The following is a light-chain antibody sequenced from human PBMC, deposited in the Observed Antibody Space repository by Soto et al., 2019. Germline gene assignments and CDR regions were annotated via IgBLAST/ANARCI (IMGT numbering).Light chain of an antibody. CDR1: QSVGGF. Sequence: EIVLTQSPATLSLSPGERATLSCRASQSVGGFLDWYQQKPGQAPRLIIYATYARASCIPARFSGGGSGTDFTLTISSLAPDDFAIYYCQQHSKWPITFGQGTRLEIK. CDR3: QQHSKWPIT. J-gene: IGKJ5*01. V-gene: IGKV3-11*01. CDR2: ATY.